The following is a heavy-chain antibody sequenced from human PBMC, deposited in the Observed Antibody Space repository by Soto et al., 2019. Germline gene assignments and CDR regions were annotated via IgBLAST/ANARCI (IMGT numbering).Heavy chain of an antibody. CDR2: ISAYNGNT. V-gene: IGHV1-18*01. Sequence: QVQLVQSGAEVKKPGASVKVSCKASGYTFTSYGISWVRQAPGQGLEWMGWISAYNGNTNYAQKLQGRVTMTTDTSTSTAYMELRSLRSDDTAVYYCARDRDRYSSSSGVRFDPWGQGTLVTVSS. J-gene: IGHJ5*02. CDR1: GYTFTSYG. D-gene: IGHD6-13*01. CDR3: ARDRDRYSSSSGVRFDP.